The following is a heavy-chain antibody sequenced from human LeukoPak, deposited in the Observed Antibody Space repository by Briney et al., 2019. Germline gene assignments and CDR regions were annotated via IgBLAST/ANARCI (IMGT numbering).Heavy chain of an antibody. CDR3: ARGRYDSSAQLNGFDY. D-gene: IGHD3-22*01. CDR2: IYSGGST. CDR1: GFTVSSNY. J-gene: IGHJ4*02. V-gene: IGHV3-53*01. Sequence: GGSLRLSCAASGFTVSSNYMSWVRQAPGKGLEWVSVIYSGGSTYYADSVKGRFTISRDNSKNTLYLQTNSLRAEDTAVYYCARGRYDSSAQLNGFDYWGQGTLVTVSS.